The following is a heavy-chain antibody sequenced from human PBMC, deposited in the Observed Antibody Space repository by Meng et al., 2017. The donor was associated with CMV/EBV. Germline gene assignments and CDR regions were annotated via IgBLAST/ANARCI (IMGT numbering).Heavy chain of an antibody. J-gene: IGHJ6*02. Sequence: SVKVSCKASGFTFTSSAVQWVRQARGQRLEWIGWIVVDSGNTNYAQRFQGRVTITRDMSTTTAYMELSSLRSEDTAVYYCAAGTVPTSSWTVSGVGGGMDVWGQGTTVTVSS. D-gene: IGHD6-13*01. V-gene: IGHV1-58*01. CDR2: IVVDSGNT. CDR3: AAGTVPTSSWTVSGVGGGMDV. CDR1: GFTFTSSA.